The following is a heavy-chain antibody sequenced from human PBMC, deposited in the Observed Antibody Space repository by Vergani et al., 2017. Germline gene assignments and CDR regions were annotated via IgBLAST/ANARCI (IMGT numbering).Heavy chain of an antibody. Sequence: QLQLQESGPGLVKPSETLSLTCTVSGGSISSSSYYWGWIRPPPGKGLEWIGSIYYSGSTYYNPSLKSRVTISVDTSKNQFSLKLSSVTAADTAVYYCARRPAADDAFDIWGQGTMVTVSS. CDR3: ARRPAADDAFDI. CDR1: GGSISSSSYY. CDR2: IYYSGST. J-gene: IGHJ3*02. V-gene: IGHV4-39*01. D-gene: IGHD2-2*01.